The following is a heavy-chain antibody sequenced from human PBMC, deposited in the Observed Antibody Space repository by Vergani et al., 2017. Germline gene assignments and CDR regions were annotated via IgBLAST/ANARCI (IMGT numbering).Heavy chain of an antibody. D-gene: IGHD2-2*01. Sequence: QVQLVQSGAEVKKPGSSVKVSCKASGGTFSSYAISWVRQAPGQGLEWVGGIIPIFGTANYAQKFQGRVTITADESTSTAYMELSSLRSEDTAVYYCAKGGDIVVVPAAKYYYYYMDVWGKGTTVTVSS. J-gene: IGHJ6*03. CDR1: GGTFSSYA. V-gene: IGHV1-69*01. CDR2: IIPIFGTA. CDR3: AKGGDIVVVPAAKYYYYYMDV.